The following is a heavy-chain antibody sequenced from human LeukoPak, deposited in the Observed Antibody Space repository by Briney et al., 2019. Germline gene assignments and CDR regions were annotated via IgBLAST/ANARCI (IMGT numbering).Heavy chain of an antibody. D-gene: IGHD6-13*01. Sequence: SGPTLVNPTPTLTLTCAFTGFSLRTRGVGVGWIRQPPGKALQWLALIYWDDDKRYSPSLKSRLTITKDTSKNQVVLTMTNMDPVDTATYYCAHSRSSSQTVVWGYWGQGTLVTVSS. CDR2: IYWDDDK. J-gene: IGHJ4*02. CDR1: GFSLRTRGVG. V-gene: IGHV2-5*02. CDR3: AHSRSSSQTVVWGY.